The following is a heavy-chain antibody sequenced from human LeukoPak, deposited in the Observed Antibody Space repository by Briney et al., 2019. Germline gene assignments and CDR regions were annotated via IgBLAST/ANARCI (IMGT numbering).Heavy chain of an antibody. J-gene: IGHJ5*02. CDR2: ISGSGGST. V-gene: IGHV3-23*01. CDR1: GFTFSSYA. CDR3: AKSLYSSSPRDCWFDP. Sequence: GGSLRLSCAASGFTFSSYAMSWVRQAPGKGLEWVSAISGSGGSTYYADSVKGRFTISRDNSKNTLYLQMNSLRAEDTAVYYCAKSLYSSSPRDCWFDPWGQGTLVTVSS. D-gene: IGHD6-6*01.